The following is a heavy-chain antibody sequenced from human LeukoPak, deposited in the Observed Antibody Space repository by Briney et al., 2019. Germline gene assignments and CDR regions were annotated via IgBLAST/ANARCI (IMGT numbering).Heavy chain of an antibody. J-gene: IGHJ1*01. D-gene: IGHD2-8*01. Sequence: GGSLRLSCAASGFTFSSYEMNWVRQAPGTGLGLVSYISSSGSTIYYADSVKGRFTISRDNAKNSLYLQMNSLRAEDTAVYYCARFDCSNGVCYKVGYFQHWGQGTLVTVSS. CDR1: GFTFSSYE. CDR2: ISSSGSTI. V-gene: IGHV3-48*03. CDR3: ARFDCSNGVCYKVGYFQH.